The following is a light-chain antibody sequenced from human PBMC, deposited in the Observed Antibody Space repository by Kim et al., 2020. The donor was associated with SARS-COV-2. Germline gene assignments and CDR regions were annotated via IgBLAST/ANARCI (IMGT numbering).Light chain of an antibody. CDR2: EGT. J-gene: IGLJ3*02. CDR1: SSDVVSYNL. V-gene: IGLV2-14*02. CDR3: SSYTTTTLV. Sequence: PGQSITISCTATSSDVVSYNLVSWYQQHPGKVPKLIIYEGTKRPSGVSTRFSGSKSDNTASLTISGLQAGDEADYYCSSYTTTTLVFGGGTKLTVL.